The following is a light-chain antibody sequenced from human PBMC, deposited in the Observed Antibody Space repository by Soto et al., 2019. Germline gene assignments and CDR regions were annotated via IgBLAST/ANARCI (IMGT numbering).Light chain of an antibody. CDR3: GADHGSGNNFVSL. CDR2: VGTGGIVG. J-gene: IGLJ2*01. Sequence: QSVLTQPPSASASLGASVTLTCTLSSGYSNYKVDWYQQRPGKGPRFVMRVGTGGIVGSKGDGIPDRFSVLGSGLNRYLTIKNIQEEDESDYHCGADHGSGNNFVSLFGGGIKLTVL. V-gene: IGLV9-49*01. CDR1: SGYSNYK.